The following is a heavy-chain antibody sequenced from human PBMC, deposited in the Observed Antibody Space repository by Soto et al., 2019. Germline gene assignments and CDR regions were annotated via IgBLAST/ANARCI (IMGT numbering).Heavy chain of an antibody. V-gene: IGHV1-2*02. Sequence: ASVKVSCKASGYTFSGDYIHWLRQAPGQGLECMGWINPNSGGTNYAQKFQGRVTVTRDTPTSTAYMELSRLTSDDTAVYYCARSLTEGYCTITGCYTRPLYGMDVWGQGTTVTVSS. D-gene: IGHD2-2*02. J-gene: IGHJ6*02. CDR1: GYTFSGDY. CDR2: INPNSGGT. CDR3: ARSLTEGYCTITGCYTRPLYGMDV.